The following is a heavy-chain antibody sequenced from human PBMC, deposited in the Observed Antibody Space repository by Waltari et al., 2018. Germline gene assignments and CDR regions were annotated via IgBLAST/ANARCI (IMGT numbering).Heavy chain of an antibody. CDR3: ARRKTYYYDSSGYFAYFDY. CDR1: GGSISSYY. Sequence: QVQLQESGPGLVKPSETLSLTCTVSGGSISSYYWSWIRQPPGKGLEWIGYIFYSGSTNYNPSLKGRVTISVDTSKNQFSLKLSSVTAADTAVYYCARRKTYYYDSSGYFAYFDYWGQGTLVTVSS. J-gene: IGHJ4*02. D-gene: IGHD3-22*01. V-gene: IGHV4-59*01. CDR2: IFYSGST.